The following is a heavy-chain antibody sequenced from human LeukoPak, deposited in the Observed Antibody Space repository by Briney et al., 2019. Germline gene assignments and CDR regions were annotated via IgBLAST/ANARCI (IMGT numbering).Heavy chain of an antibody. CDR1: GFTFSNAW. CDR2: IKSKTDGGTT. CDR3: TTDWVDIYGDYREIDY. J-gene: IGHJ4*02. V-gene: IGHV3-15*01. Sequence: GGSLRLSCAASGFTFSNAWMSWVRQAPGKGLEWVGRIKSKTDGGTTDYAAPVKGRFTISRDDSKNTLYLQMNSLKTEDTAVYYCTTDWVDIYGDYREIDYWGQGTLVTVSS. D-gene: IGHD4-17*01.